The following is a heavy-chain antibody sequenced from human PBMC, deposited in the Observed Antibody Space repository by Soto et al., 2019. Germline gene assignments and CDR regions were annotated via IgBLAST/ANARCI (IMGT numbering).Heavy chain of an antibody. V-gene: IGHV4-30-4*01. D-gene: IGHD6-6*01. CDR3: ASVGSSIAVRPVDD. J-gene: IGHJ4*02. CDR2: IYYSGST. Sequence: QVQLQESGPGLVKPSQTLYLTCTVSGGSISSGDYDWRWVRQPPGKGLDWIGYIYYSGSTYYNPSHKSRVTISLDTSKNQCSPKMSSVTAADTAVYDCASVGSSIAVRPVDDWGQGTLVTVSS. CDR1: GGSISSGDYD.